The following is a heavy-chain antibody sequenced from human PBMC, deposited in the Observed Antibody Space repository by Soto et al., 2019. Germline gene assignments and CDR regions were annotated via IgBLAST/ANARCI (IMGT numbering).Heavy chain of an antibody. CDR2: ISSSSSTI. CDR1: GFTFSSYS. Sequence: GESLKISCAASGFTFSSYSMNWVRQAPGKGLEWVSYISSSSSTIYYADSVKGRFTISRDNAKNSLYLQMNSLRAEDTAVYYCARGGNIVVVPAAMPDVWGKGTTVTVSS. V-gene: IGHV3-48*01. D-gene: IGHD2-2*01. CDR3: ARGGNIVVVPAAMPDV. J-gene: IGHJ6*04.